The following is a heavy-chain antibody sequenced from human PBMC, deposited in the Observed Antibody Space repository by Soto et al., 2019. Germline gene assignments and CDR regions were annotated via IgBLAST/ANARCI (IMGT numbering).Heavy chain of an antibody. D-gene: IGHD6-13*01. CDR2: INHSGST. J-gene: IGHJ4*02. V-gene: IGHV4-34*01. Sequence: SETLSLTCAVYGGSFSGYYWSWIRQPPGKGLEWIGDINHSGSTNYNPSLKSRVTISVDKSKNQFSLKLSSVTAADTAVYYCARTLSGYSSSWYYWGQGTLVTVSS. CDR1: GGSFSGYY. CDR3: ARTLSGYSSSWYY.